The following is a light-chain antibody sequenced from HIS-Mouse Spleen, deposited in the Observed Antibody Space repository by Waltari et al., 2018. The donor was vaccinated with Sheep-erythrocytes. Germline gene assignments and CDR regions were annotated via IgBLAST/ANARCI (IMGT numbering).Light chain of an antibody. CDR2: DAS. CDR1: QDISNY. Sequence: DIQMTQSPSSLSASVGDRVTITCQASQDISNYLNWYQQKPGNAPKLLLYDASNLEKGVPSRFSGSGSGTDFAFTISSLQPEDIATYYCQQYDNLTLTFGGGTKVEIK. J-gene: IGKJ4*01. CDR3: QQYDNLTLT. V-gene: IGKV1-33*01.